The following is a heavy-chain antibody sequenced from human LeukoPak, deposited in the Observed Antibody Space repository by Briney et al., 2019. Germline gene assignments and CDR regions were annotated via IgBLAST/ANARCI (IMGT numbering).Heavy chain of an antibody. D-gene: IGHD3-22*01. CDR3: ARPPRDDSSGYYSAFDI. CDR2: IYPGDSDT. Sequence: GESLKISCKGSGYRFTNYWIGWVRQLPGKGLEWMGIIYPGDSDTRYSPSFQGQVTISADKPISTAYLQWNSLKASDTAMYYCARPPRDDSSGYYSAFDIWGQGTMVTVSS. V-gene: IGHV5-51*01. CDR1: GYRFTNYW. J-gene: IGHJ3*02.